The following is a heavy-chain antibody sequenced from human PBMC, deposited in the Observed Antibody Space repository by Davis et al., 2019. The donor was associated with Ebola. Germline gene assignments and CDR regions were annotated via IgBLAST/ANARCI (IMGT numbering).Heavy chain of an antibody. CDR2: IRSKAYGGTT. CDR1: GFTFSSYG. V-gene: IGHV3-49*04. CDR3: TRLRIAADYHPDPPDY. Sequence: GESLKISCAASGFTFSSYGMHWVRQAPGKGLEWVGFIRSKAYGGTTEYAASVKGRFTISRDDSKSIAYLQMNSLKTEDTAVYYCTRLRIAADYHPDPPDYWGQGTLVTVSS. D-gene: IGHD6-13*01. J-gene: IGHJ4*02.